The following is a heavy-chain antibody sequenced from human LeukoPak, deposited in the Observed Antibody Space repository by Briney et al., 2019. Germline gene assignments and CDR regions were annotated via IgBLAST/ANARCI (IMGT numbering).Heavy chain of an antibody. CDR3: ARDVLGYNSSSSE. V-gene: IGHV1-2*02. CDR2: INSNTGDT. D-gene: IGHD6-6*01. CDR1: GYSFTAYY. Sequence: ASVKVSCKASGYSFTAYYIHWVRQAPGKGLEWVGWINSNTGDTRYAQKFQDRVTVTRDKSINTIHMELSRLRSDDTAVYFCARDVLGYNSSSSEWGQGTLVSVSS. J-gene: IGHJ4*02.